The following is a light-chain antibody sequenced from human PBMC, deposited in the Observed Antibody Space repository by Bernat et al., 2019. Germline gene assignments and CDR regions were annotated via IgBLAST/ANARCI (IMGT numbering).Light chain of an antibody. CDR1: NSNIGNHY. Sequence: QSVLTQPPSASGTPGQRVTISCSGSNSNIGNHYVYWYQQLPGMAPKVLIYSNNQRPSGVPDRFSGSKSGTSASLAISGLQSEDEADYYCASWDDSLNGPVFGGGTKLTVL. J-gene: IGLJ3*02. CDR3: ASWDDSLNGPV. V-gene: IGLV1-44*01. CDR2: SNN.